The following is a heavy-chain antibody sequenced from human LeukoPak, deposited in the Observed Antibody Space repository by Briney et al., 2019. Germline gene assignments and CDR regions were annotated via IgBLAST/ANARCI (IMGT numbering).Heavy chain of an antibody. V-gene: IGHV3-7*01. CDR1: AFTFSSSW. D-gene: IGHD1-14*01. Sequence: GGSLRLSCAASAFTFSSSWMAWVRQAPGKGLEWVANINGDGSVKNYVDSVKGRFTISRDNAKNSMYLQMDSLRDEDTAVYYCATETIGRHYDYWGQGTLLTVSS. CDR3: ATETIGRHYDY. CDR2: INGDGSVK. J-gene: IGHJ4*02.